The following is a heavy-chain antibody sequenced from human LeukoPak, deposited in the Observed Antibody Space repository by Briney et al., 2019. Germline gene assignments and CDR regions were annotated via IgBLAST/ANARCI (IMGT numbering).Heavy chain of an antibody. Sequence: ASVKVSCKASGYTFTGYYMHWVRQAPGQGLEWMGWINPNSGGTNYAQKFQGRVTMTRDTSISTAYMELSSLRSDNTDVYYCAREGANDDYSNYYFDYWGQGTLVTVSS. CDR3: AREGANDDYSNYYFDY. V-gene: IGHV1-2*02. CDR1: GYTFTGYY. J-gene: IGHJ4*02. CDR2: INPNSGGT. D-gene: IGHD4-11*01.